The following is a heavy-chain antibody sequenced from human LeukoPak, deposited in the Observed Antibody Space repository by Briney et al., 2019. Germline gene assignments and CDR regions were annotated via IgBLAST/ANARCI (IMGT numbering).Heavy chain of an antibody. CDR2: INPNGATT. D-gene: IGHD1-26*01. V-gene: IGHV1-46*01. J-gene: IGHJ3*01. CDR3: ARDPANGRPDPFDL. Sequence: ASVKVSCKASGYIFSTYFIHWVRQAPGQGLEWMGDINPNGATTTYTQKFQGRLTMTRDTSTGTVYMELSSLRSEDTAVYYCARDPANGRPDPFDLWGQGTEVTVSS. CDR1: GYIFSTYF.